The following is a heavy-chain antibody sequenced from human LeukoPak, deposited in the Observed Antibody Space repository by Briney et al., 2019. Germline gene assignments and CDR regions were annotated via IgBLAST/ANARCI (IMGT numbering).Heavy chain of an antibody. CDR2: IYYSGST. CDR3: ARDRCSGGSCYRTGYNWFDP. V-gene: IGHV4-59*12. CDR1: GGSISSYY. D-gene: IGHD2-15*01. Sequence: SETLSLTCTVSGGSISSYYWSWIRQPPGKGLEWIGSIYYSGSTYYNPSLKSRVTISVDTSKNQFSLKLSSVTAADTAVYYCARDRCSGGSCYRTGYNWFDPWGQGTLVTVSS. J-gene: IGHJ5*02.